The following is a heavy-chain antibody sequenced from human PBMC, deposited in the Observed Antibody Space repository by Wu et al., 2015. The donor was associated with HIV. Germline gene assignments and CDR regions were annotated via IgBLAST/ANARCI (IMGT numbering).Heavy chain of an antibody. CDR3: ARDRYSGYVRPGRGFDY. D-gene: IGHD5-12*01. CDR2: IFPLFGTA. Sequence: QVQLVQSGAEVKKPGSSVKVSCKTSGGSFRSQPISWVRQAPGQGLEWMGKIFPLFGTANYAQKFQGRVTITADESTSTAYMELSSLRSEDTAVYYCARDRYSGYVRPGRGFDYWGQGTLVTVSS. J-gene: IGHJ4*02. V-gene: IGHV1-69*13. CDR1: GGSFRSQP.